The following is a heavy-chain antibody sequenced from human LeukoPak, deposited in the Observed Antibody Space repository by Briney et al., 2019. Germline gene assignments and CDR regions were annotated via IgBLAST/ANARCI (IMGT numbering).Heavy chain of an antibody. CDR3: AKAVYYDSSGYYYFDY. CDR1: AFTFSSSW. D-gene: IGHD3-22*01. CDR2: LNSDGSRT. V-gene: IGHV3-74*01. J-gene: IGHJ4*02. Sequence: PGGSLRLSCAASAFTFSSSWMHWVRQVPEKGLLWVSRLNSDGSRTNYADSVKGRFTISRDNAKNTLYLQMNSLRAEDTAVYYCAKAVYYDSSGYYYFDYWGQGTLVTVSS.